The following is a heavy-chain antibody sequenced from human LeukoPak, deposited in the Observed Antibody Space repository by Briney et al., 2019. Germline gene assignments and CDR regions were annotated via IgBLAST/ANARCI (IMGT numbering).Heavy chain of an antibody. CDR1: GGTFSSYA. CDR3: ARLYTHYDSSGYYYEDY. CDR2: IIPIFGTA. J-gene: IGHJ4*02. Sequence: VKVSCKASGGTFSSYAISWVRQAPGQGLEWMGGIIPIFGTAKYAQNFQGRVSIAADRSTSTAYMELSSLRSEDTAVHYCARLYTHYDSSGYYYEDYWGQGTLVTVSS. D-gene: IGHD3-22*01. V-gene: IGHV1-69*06.